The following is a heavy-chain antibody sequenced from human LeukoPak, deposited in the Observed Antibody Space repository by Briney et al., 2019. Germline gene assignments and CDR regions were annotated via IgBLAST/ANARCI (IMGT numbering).Heavy chain of an antibody. D-gene: IGHD5-12*01. Sequence: PGGSLTLSCVGSGFTFTTYAMNWVRQAPGKGLEWVSAMSASGGSRYYADSVKGRFTICRDNSKNTLNLQMNSLRVEDTAIYYCVKDTDQNTVGTAIVSLGDYWGQGILATVSS. V-gene: IGHV3-23*01. J-gene: IGHJ4*02. CDR1: GFTFTTYA. CDR3: VKDTDQNTVGTAIVSLGDY. CDR2: MSASGGSR.